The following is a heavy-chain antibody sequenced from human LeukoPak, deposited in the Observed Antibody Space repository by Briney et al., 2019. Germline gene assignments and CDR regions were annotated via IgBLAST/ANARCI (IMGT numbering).Heavy chain of an antibody. Sequence: GGSLRLSCAASGFTFSNAWMSWVRQAPGKGLEWVGRIKSKTDGGTTDYAAPVKGRFTISRDDSKNTLYLQMNSLKTEDTAVYYCTTDLRWIQLWLSDYWGQGTLVTVSS. V-gene: IGHV3-15*01. D-gene: IGHD5-18*01. CDR2: IKSKTDGGTT. J-gene: IGHJ4*02. CDR1: GFTFSNAW. CDR3: TTDLRWIQLWLSDY.